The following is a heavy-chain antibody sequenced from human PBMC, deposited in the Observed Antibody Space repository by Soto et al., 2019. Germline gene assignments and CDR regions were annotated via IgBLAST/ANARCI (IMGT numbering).Heavy chain of an antibody. Sequence: GGSLRLSXAASGFTFSSYAMHWVRQAPGKGLEWVAVISYDGSNKYYADSVKGRFTISRDNSKNTLYLQMNSLRAEDTAVYYCARVAGDYYYYYGMDVWGQGTTVTVSS. CDR2: ISYDGSNK. CDR1: GFTFSSYA. J-gene: IGHJ6*02. V-gene: IGHV3-30-3*01. D-gene: IGHD4-17*01. CDR3: ARVAGDYYYYYGMDV.